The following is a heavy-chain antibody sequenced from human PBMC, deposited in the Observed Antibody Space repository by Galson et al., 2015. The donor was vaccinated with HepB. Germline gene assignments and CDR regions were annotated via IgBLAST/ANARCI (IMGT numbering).Heavy chain of an antibody. V-gene: IGHV3-48*02. D-gene: IGHD2-2*02. CDR2: ISSSSSTI. CDR3: ARGNVDKDIVVVPAAILRGHAEYYYYMDV. J-gene: IGHJ6*03. Sequence: SLRLSCAASGFTFSSYSMNWVRQAPGKGLEWVSYISSSSSTIYYADSVKGRFTISRDNAKNSLYLQMNSLRDEDTAVYYCARGNVDKDIVVVPAAILRGHAEYYYYMDVWGKGTTVTVSS. CDR1: GFTFSSYS.